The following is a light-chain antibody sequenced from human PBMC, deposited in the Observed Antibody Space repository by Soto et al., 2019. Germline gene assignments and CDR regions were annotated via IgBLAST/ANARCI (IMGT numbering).Light chain of an antibody. CDR3: QQYYGYSWT. Sequence: ALRMTQSPSSFSASAGDRVTITCRASQDISSYLAWYQQKPGKAPKLLIYGASTLQSGVPSRFSGSGSGTDFSLTISRLHSEDFATYYCQQYYGYSWTFGQGTKVEI. J-gene: IGKJ1*01. CDR2: GAS. CDR1: QDISSY. V-gene: IGKV1-8*01.